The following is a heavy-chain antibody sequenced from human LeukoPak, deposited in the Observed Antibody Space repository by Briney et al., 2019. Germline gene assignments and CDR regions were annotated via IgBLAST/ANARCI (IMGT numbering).Heavy chain of an antibody. CDR1: GGSISSSSYY. D-gene: IGHD4-17*01. CDR3: ARLRDPDYGDLNWFDP. J-gene: IGHJ5*02. Sequence: SETLSLTCTVSGGSISSSSYYWGWIRQPPGKGLEWIGSIYYSGSTYYNPSLKSRVTISVDTSKNQFSLKLSSVTAADTAVYYCARLRDPDYGDLNWFDPWGQGTLVTVSS. CDR2: IYYSGST. V-gene: IGHV4-39*01.